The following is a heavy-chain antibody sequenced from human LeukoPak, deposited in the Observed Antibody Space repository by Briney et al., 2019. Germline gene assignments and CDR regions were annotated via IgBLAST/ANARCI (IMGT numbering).Heavy chain of an antibody. CDR3: ARDGSGYYYWYFDY. D-gene: IGHD3-22*01. CDR2: IYTSGST. CDR1: GGSISSGSYY. V-gene: IGHV4-61*02. J-gene: IGHJ4*02. Sequence: SQTLSLTCTVSGGSISSGSYYWSWIRQPAGKGLEWIGRIYTSGSTNYNPSLKSRVTISVDTSKNQFSLKLSSVTAADTAVYYCARDGSGYYYWYFDYWGQGTLVTVSS.